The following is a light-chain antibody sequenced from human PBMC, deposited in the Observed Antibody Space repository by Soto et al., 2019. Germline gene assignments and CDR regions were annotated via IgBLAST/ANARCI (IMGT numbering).Light chain of an antibody. CDR2: GAS. CDR1: QSVSSN. CDR3: QQYGDLPWT. V-gene: IGKV3-15*01. J-gene: IGKJ1*01. Sequence: EIVMTQSPSTLSVSTGERATLSCRASQSVSSNLAWYQQKPGQAPRLLIYGASTRATGLPARFSGSGSGTDFTLTIDRLESEDFAVYFCQQYGDLPWTFGQGTKVDIK.